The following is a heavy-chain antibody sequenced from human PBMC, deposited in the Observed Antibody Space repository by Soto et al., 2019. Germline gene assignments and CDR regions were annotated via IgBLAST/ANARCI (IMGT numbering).Heavy chain of an antibody. D-gene: IGHD3-10*01. J-gene: IGHJ4*02. V-gene: IGHV1-3*01. CDR1: GYTFASYA. CDR2: INAGNGNT. CDR3: ARVQSRLLWFGESKKNFDY. Sequence: ASVKVSCKASGYTFASYAMHWVRQAPGQRLEWMGWINAGNGNTKYSQKFQGRVTITRDTSASTAYMELSSLRSEDTAVYYCARVQSRLLWFGESKKNFDYWGQGTLVTVSS.